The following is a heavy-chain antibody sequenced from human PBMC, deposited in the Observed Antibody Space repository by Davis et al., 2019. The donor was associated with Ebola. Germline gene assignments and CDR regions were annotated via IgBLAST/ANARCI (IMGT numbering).Heavy chain of an antibody. Sequence: PSETLSLTCTVSGGSISSYYWSWIRQPPGKGLEWVSAISGSGGSTYYADSVKGRFTISRDNSKNTLYLQMNSLRAEDTAVYYCAKDDGYYDFWSGYYAPLFDYWGQGTLVTVSS. CDR3: AKDDGYYDFWSGYYAPLFDY. D-gene: IGHD3-3*01. CDR1: GGSISSYY. CDR2: ISGSGGST. J-gene: IGHJ4*02. V-gene: IGHV3-23*01.